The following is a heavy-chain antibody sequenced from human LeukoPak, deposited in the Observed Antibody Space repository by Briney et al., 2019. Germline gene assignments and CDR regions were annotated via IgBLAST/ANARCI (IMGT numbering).Heavy chain of an antibody. J-gene: IGHJ4*02. Sequence: ASVKVSCKASGYTFTGYYMHWVRQAPGQGLEWMGWINPNSGGTNYAQKFQGRVTMTRDTSISTAYMELSRLRSDDTAVYYCARDGEWGEEAGSSGPGDYWGQGTLVTVSS. D-gene: IGHD6-6*01. V-gene: IGHV1-2*02. CDR1: GYTFTGYY. CDR2: INPNSGGT. CDR3: ARDGEWGEEAGSSGPGDY.